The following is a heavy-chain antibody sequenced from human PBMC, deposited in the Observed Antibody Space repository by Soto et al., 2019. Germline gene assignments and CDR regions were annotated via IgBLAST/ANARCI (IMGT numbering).Heavy chain of an antibody. V-gene: IGHV3-21*06. D-gene: IGHD2-15*01. CDR1: GFSFSSHS. Sequence: GGSLRLSCAASGFSFSSHSFNWVRQAPGQGLEWIAYISSRSSLILYADSVRGRFVISRDNALNSLYLHLNRLRAEDTAVYYCARGYIVVEVAASELSVGNYDAFDIWGRGTMVTVSS. J-gene: IGHJ3*02. CDR2: ISSRSSLI. CDR3: ARGYIVVEVAASELSVGNYDAFDI.